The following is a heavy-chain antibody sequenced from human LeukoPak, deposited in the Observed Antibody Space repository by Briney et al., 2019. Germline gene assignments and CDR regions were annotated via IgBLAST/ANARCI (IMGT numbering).Heavy chain of an antibody. J-gene: IGHJ6*03. CDR1: GYTFTSYD. Sequence: ASVKVSCKASGYTFTSYDINWVRQATGQGLEWMGWMNPNSGNTGYAQKFQGRVTITRNTSISTAYMELSSLRSEDTAVYYCARGGGELAYCGGDCYSNYYYYMDVWGKGTTVTVSS. D-gene: IGHD2-21*02. CDR3: ARGGGELAYCGGDCYSNYYYYMDV. V-gene: IGHV1-8*01. CDR2: MNPNSGNT.